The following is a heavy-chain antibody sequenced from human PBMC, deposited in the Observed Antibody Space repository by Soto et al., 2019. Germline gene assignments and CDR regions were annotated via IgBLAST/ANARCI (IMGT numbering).Heavy chain of an antibody. CDR1: GGSISSYY. Sequence: SETLSLTCTVSGGSISSYYWSWIRQPPGKGLEWIGYIYYSGSTNYNPSLKSRVTISVDTSKNQFSLKLSSVTAADTAVYYCARHSGEDIKICGVVTRLEFYFDYWGQGNLVTVSS. V-gene: IGHV4-59*08. CDR2: IYYSGST. CDR3: ARHSGEDIKICGVVTRLEFYFDY. D-gene: IGHD3-3*01. J-gene: IGHJ4*02.